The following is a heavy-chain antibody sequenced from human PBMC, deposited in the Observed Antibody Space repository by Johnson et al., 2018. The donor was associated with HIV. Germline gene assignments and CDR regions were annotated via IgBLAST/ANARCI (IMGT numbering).Heavy chain of an antibody. CDR2: ISYDGSNK. J-gene: IGHJ3*02. Sequence: QVQLVESGGGVVRPGGSLRLSCAASGFTFSSYAMHWVRQAPGKGLEWVAVISYDGSNKYYADSVKGRFTISRDNSKNTLYLQMNSLRAEDTALYYCARDRGGPERNYDFWSGYYGGDAFDIWGQGTMVTVSS. D-gene: IGHD3-3*01. V-gene: IGHV3-30*04. CDR3: ARDRGGPERNYDFWSGYYGGDAFDI. CDR1: GFTFSSYA.